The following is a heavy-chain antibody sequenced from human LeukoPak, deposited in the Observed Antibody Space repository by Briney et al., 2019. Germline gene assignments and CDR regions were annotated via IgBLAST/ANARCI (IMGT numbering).Heavy chain of an antibody. CDR2: IYYSGST. Sequence: PSQTLSLTCTVSGGSISSGDYYWSWIRQPPGKGLEWIGYIYYSGSTYYNPSLKSRVTISVDTSKNQFSLKLSSVTAADTAVYYCAREIRYCTNGVCYEPLDYWGQGTLVTVSS. CDR1: GGSISSGDYY. J-gene: IGHJ4*02. V-gene: IGHV4-30-4*08. D-gene: IGHD2-8*01. CDR3: AREIRYCTNGVCYEPLDY.